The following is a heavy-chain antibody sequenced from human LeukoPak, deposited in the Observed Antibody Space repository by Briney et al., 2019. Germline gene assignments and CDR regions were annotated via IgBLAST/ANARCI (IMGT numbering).Heavy chain of an antibody. CDR1: GFTFTTYW. Sequence: AESLQISCKSSGFTFTTYWIAWVRQMPAQGLEHMGIIYPTDSDTRYSPSFQGQVTISADRSISTAYLQWNTLKASDTAMYYCARGVNRANDFWGQGTLVSVSS. CDR2: IYPTDSDT. CDR3: ARGVNRANDF. D-gene: IGHD2-21*01. V-gene: IGHV5-51*01. J-gene: IGHJ4*02.